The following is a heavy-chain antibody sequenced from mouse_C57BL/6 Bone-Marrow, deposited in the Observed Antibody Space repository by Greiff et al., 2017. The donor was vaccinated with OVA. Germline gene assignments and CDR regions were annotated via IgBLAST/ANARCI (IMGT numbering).Heavy chain of an antibody. J-gene: IGHJ2*01. CDR1: GYTFTSYW. CDR3: ARRSELFYFDY. V-gene: IGHV1-50*01. Sequence: QVHVKQPGAELVKPGASVKLSCKASGYTFTSYWMQWVKQRPGQGLEWIGEIDPSDSYTNYNQKFKGKATLTVDTSSSTAYMQLSSLTSEESAVYYCARRSELFYFDYWGQGTTLTVAS. CDR2: IDPSDSYT.